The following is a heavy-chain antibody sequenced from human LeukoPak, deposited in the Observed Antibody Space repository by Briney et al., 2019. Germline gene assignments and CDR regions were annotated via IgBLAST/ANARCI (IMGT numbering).Heavy chain of an antibody. J-gene: IGHJ4*02. CDR2: ISTYGTTI. Sequence: GGSLRLSCAASGFTFSDSYMSWIRRTPGKGLEWISCISTYGTTIYYADSVKGRFTISRDNSKNTLYVQINNLRPEDTAVYYCARGDHYYDSSAFIDFWGQGTLVTVSS. CDR1: GFTFSDSY. D-gene: IGHD3-22*01. CDR3: ARGDHYYDSSAFIDF. V-gene: IGHV3-11*04.